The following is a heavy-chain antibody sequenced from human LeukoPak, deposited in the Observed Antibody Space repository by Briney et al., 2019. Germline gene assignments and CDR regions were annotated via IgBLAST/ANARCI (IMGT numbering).Heavy chain of an antibody. CDR1: GFTFSSYW. CDR2: IKQDGSEE. J-gene: IGHJ4*02. V-gene: IGHV3-7*01. Sequence: PGGSLRLSCTASGFTFSSYWMSWVRQAPGKGLEWVANIKQDGSEEYYVDSVKGRFTISRDNSKNTLYLQMNSLRAEDTAVYCCAKGYSSSWSIDYWGQGTLVIVSS. D-gene: IGHD6-13*01. CDR3: AKGYSSSWSIDY.